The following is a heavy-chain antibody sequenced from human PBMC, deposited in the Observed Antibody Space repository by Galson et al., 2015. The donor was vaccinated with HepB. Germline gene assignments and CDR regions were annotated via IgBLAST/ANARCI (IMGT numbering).Heavy chain of an antibody. D-gene: IGHD4-17*01. CDR3: AHVHDYGVQDWYFDL. J-gene: IGHJ2*01. CDR2: IYWDDDK. Sequence: PALVKPTQTLTLTCTFSGFSLSTSGVGVGRIRQPPGKALEWLALIYWDDDKRYSPSLKSRLTITKDTSKNQVVLTMTNMDPVDTATYYCAHVHDYGVQDWYFDLWGRGTLVTVSS. CDR1: GFSLSTSGVG. V-gene: IGHV2-5*02.